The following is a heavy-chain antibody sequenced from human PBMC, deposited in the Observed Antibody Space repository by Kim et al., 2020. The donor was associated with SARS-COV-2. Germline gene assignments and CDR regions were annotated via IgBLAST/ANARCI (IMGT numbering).Heavy chain of an antibody. J-gene: IGHJ6*02. CDR3: ARDRSGSYAFYYYGMDV. D-gene: IGHD1-26*01. V-gene: IGHV3-48*02. Sequence: VKGRFTISRGNAKNPLYLQMNSLRDEETAVYYCARDRSGSYAFYYYGMDVWGQGTTVTVSS.